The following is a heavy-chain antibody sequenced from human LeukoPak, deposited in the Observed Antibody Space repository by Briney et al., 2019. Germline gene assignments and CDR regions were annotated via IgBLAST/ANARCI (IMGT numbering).Heavy chain of an antibody. CDR3: ARRYYYDSSSYVDY. V-gene: IGHV5-51*01. J-gene: IGHJ4*02. Sequence: GESLKISCKGSGYDFTIYWIGWVRQMPGKGLEWMGIIYPGDSDTRYSPSFQGQVTISADKSISTAYLQWSSLKASDTAMYFCARRYYYDSSSYVDYWGQGTLVTVSS. CDR2: IYPGDSDT. D-gene: IGHD3-22*01. CDR1: GYDFTIYW.